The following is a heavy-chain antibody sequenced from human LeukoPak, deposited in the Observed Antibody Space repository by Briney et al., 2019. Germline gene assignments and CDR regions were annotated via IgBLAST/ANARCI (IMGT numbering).Heavy chain of an antibody. V-gene: IGHV3-74*01. CDR2: INSDGSEI. Sequence: HPGGSLRLSCEASGFTFRNYWMIWVRQAPGKGLVWVSHINSDGSEIDYADSVKGRFTISRDNAKKTLYLQMNSLRVEDTAVYYCTVWGAVVDTLGGDHWGQGILVTVSS. CDR3: TVWGAVVDTLGGDH. CDR1: GFTFRNYW. D-gene: IGHD3-16*01. J-gene: IGHJ4*02.